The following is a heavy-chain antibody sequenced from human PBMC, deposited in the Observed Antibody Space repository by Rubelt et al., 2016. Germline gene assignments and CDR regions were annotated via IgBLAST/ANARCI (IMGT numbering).Heavy chain of an antibody. V-gene: IGHV3-7*04. CDR1: GFTFTNYW. CDR2: IKQDGSEE. D-gene: IGHD2-15*01. Sequence: EVQLVESGGGLVQPGGSLRLSCAASGFTFTNYWMSWVRQAPGKGLEWVANIKQDGSEENYVDSVKGRFTISRDNAKNSLYLQRNSLGASDTDVDYCAKDTDSTDTSTPNSFDYWGQGTLATVSS. J-gene: IGHJ4*02. CDR3: AKDTDSTDTSTPNSFDY.